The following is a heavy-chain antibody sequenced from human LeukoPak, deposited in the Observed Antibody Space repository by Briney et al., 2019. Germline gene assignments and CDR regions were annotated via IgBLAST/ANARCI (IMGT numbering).Heavy chain of an antibody. CDR3: ARDRFLEWLLPIDY. J-gene: IGHJ4*02. V-gene: IGHV3-11*01. CDR1: GFTFSDYY. D-gene: IGHD3-3*01. CDR2: ISSSGDTI. Sequence: GGSLRLSCAASGFTFSDYYMIRIRQAPGKGLEWVSYISSSGDTIYYAGSVKGRFTISRDNAKSSLYLQMSSLRAEDTAVYYCARDRFLEWLLPIDYWGQGTLVTVSS.